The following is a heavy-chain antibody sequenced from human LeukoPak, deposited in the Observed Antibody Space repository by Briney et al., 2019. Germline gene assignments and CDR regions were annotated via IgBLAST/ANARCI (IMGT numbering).Heavy chain of an antibody. J-gene: IGHJ4*02. V-gene: IGHV3-9*01. Sequence: GGSLRLSCAASGFTFDDYAMHWVRQAPGKGLEWVSGISWNSGSIGYADSVKGRFTISRDNAKNSLYLQMNSLRAEDTAVYYCARHIAVAGTGGDYWGQGTLVTVSS. CDR1: GFTFDDYA. CDR3: ARHIAVAGTGGDY. CDR2: ISWNSGSI. D-gene: IGHD6-19*01.